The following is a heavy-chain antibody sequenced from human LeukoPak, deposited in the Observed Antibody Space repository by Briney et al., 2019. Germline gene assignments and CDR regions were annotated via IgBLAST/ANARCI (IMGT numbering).Heavy chain of an antibody. CDR3: AREATIVGATII. CDR1: GGSFSTYY. Sequence: SEXLSLTCTVSGGSFSTYYWSWLRQSAGKGLEWLGHISSSGSTTYNPSLTSRVTMSVDTSKNQFSLRLSSVTAADTAVYYCAREATIVGATIIWGQGTLVTVSS. J-gene: IGHJ4*02. D-gene: IGHD1-26*01. V-gene: IGHV4-4*07. CDR2: ISSSGST.